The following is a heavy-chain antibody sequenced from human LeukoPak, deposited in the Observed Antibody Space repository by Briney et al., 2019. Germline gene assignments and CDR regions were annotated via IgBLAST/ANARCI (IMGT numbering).Heavy chain of an antibody. CDR1: GYTFTSYG. V-gene: IGHV1-18*01. D-gene: IGHD6-6*01. Sequence: ASVRVSCKASGYTFTSYGISWVRQAPGQGLEWMGWISAYNGNTNYAQKLQGRVTMTTDTSTSTAYMELRSLRSDDTAVYYCARDLDSSSSWTAFDIWGRGTMVTVSS. CDR3: ARDLDSSSSWTAFDI. CDR2: ISAYNGNT. J-gene: IGHJ3*02.